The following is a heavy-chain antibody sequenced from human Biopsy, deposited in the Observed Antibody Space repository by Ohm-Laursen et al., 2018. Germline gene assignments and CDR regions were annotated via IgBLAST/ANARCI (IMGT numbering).Heavy chain of an antibody. CDR2: INPSGSTT. J-gene: IGHJ4*02. V-gene: IGHV1-46*01. CDR1: GYSFTSYY. CDR3: ARNTGWYGDLYYFDY. D-gene: IGHD6-19*01. Sequence: SVKVSCKASGYSFTSYYMHWVRQAPGQGLEWMGMINPSGSTTSYPQIFQGRVTMTRDTSKSTVYMELSSLRSADTAVYFCARNTGWYGDLYYFDYWGLGTLVTVSS.